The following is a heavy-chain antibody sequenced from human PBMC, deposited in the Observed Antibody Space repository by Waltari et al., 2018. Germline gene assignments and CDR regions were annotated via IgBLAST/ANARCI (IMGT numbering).Heavy chain of an antibody. CDR3: AAKGDYSPYYYYYMDV. J-gene: IGHJ6*03. Sequence: QVQLVQSGAEVKKPGSSVKVSCKASGGTVSSYAISWVRQAPGQGLEWMGGIIPIFGTANYAQKFQGRVTITADKSTSTAYMELSSLRSEDTAVYYCAAKGDYSPYYYYYMDVWGKGTTVTVSS. V-gene: IGHV1-69*14. CDR1: GGTVSSYA. D-gene: IGHD4-17*01. CDR2: IIPIFGTA.